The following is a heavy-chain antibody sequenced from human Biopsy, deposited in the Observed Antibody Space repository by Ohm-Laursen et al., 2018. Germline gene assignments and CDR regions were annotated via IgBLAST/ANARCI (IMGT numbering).Heavy chain of an antibody. D-gene: IGHD1-1*01. CDR3: AKDLRKKAAIQLWTTWFDP. CDR2: VSTGGAAT. V-gene: IGHV3-23*01. CDR1: GFTFSSYA. Sequence: SLRLSCSAPGFTFSSYAMSWVRQVPGRGLEWVSAVSTGGAATYYTDSVRGRFTISRDNFKNTLFLQMDGLTADDTALYYCAKDLRKKAAIQLWTTWFDPWGQGTLVTVSS. J-gene: IGHJ5*02.